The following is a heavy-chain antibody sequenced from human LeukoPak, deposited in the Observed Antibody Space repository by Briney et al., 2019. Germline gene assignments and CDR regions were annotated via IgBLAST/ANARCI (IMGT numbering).Heavy chain of an antibody. CDR1: GFTFSSYG. Sequence: TGGSLRLSCAASGFTFSSYGMHWVRQAPGKGLEWVAFIRYDGSNKYYADSVKGRFTISRDTSKNTLYLQMNSLRGEDTAVYYCAKAASGSGRGFFDYWGQGTLVTVSS. D-gene: IGHD3-10*01. CDR2: IRYDGSNK. CDR3: AKAASGSGRGFFDY. V-gene: IGHV3-30*02. J-gene: IGHJ4*02.